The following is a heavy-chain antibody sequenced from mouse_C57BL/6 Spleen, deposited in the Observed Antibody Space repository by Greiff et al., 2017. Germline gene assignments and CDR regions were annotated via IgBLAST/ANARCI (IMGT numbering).Heavy chain of an antibody. V-gene: IGHV1-69*01. CDR1: GYSFTSYW. CDR3: ARRNYYGSRGDAMDY. CDR2: IDPSDSYT. J-gene: IGHJ4*01. D-gene: IGHD1-1*01. Sequence: QVQLQQPGAELVMPGASVKLSCKASGYSFTSYWMHWVKQRPGQGLVWTGEIDPSDSYTNYNQKFKGKSTLTVDKSSSTDYLQLSSLTSEDSAVYYCARRNYYGSRGDAMDYWGQGTSVTVSS.